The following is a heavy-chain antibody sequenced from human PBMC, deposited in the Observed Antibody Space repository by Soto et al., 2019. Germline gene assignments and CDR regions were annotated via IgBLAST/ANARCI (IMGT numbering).Heavy chain of an antibody. CDR2: IWYDGSNK. Sequence: PGGSLGLSCAASGLTFSSYGMHWVRQAPGKGLEWVAVIWYDGSNKYYADSVKGRFTISRDNSKNTLYLQMNSLRAEDTAVYYCARGDGGSVVGATLWVWGQGTLVTVSS. CDR1: GLTFSSYG. CDR3: ARGDGGSVVGATLWV. D-gene: IGHD1-26*01. V-gene: IGHV3-33*01. J-gene: IGHJ4*02.